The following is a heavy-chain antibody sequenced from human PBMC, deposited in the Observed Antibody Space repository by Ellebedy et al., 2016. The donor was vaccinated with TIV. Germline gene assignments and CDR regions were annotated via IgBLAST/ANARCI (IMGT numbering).Heavy chain of an antibody. CDR3: ARGGETAVPHIDSLFYHAMDV. J-gene: IGHJ6*02. CDR2: IDPTDSYS. CDR1: GYTFTNYW. Sequence: GESLKISCKASGYTFTNYWITWVRQMPGKGLEWMGRIDPTDSYSNYSPSFQGHVTISVDKSIGTAYLQWSSLKASDTALYYCARGGETAVPHIDSLFYHAMDVWGQGTTVTVSS. V-gene: IGHV5-10-1*01. D-gene: IGHD2-21*01.